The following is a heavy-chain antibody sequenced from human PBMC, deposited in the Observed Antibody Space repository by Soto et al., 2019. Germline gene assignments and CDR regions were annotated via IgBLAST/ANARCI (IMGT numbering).Heavy chain of an antibody. Sequence: GGSLRLSCAASGFTFSSYGMHWVRQAPGKGLEWVAVISYDGGNQYYGDSVKGRFTISRDNSKKTVYLQMNSLRAEDTAIYYCAKDFTELQTFFDYWGQGTLVTVSS. D-gene: IGHD1-26*01. V-gene: IGHV3-30*18. CDR2: ISYDGGNQ. J-gene: IGHJ4*02. CDR3: AKDFTELQTFFDY. CDR1: GFTFSSYG.